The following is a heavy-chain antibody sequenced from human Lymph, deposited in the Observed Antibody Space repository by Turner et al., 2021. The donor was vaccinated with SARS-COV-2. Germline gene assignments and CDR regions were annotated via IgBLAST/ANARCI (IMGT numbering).Heavy chain of an antibody. D-gene: IGHD6-19*01. CDR2: IYWDDDN. CDR1: GFSLSTGGAG. Sequence: QITLKESGPTLVNPTQTLTLTCTFSGFSLSTGGAGVGWIRQPPGKALEWLSLIYWDDDNRYSPSLKSRLTITKDTSKNQVVRTMTNMDPIDTATYYCAHTMAVAGTVDFDYWGQGTLVTVSS. CDR3: AHTMAVAGTVDFDY. J-gene: IGHJ4*02. V-gene: IGHV2-5*02.